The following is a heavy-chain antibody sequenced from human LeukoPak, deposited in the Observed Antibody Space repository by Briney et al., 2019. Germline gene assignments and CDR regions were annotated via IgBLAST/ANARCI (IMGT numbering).Heavy chain of an antibody. CDR2: IYYSGHT. CDR3: ATYKENKVATRCFDY. Sequence: SETLSLTCAVSGDSLNTYYWNWIRQTPGKGLEWIGYIYYSGHTDYNPSLKSRVTISVDTSKNQFSLSLRSVTAADTAVYFCATYKENKVATRCFDYWGQGTLVTVSS. D-gene: IGHD5-12*01. J-gene: IGHJ4*02. V-gene: IGHV4-59*08. CDR1: GDSLNTYY.